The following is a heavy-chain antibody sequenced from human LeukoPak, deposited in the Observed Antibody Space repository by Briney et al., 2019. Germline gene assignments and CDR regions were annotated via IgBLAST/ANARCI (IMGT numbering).Heavy chain of an antibody. CDR2: INPDSGDT. CDR3: ARESIRIVGAAKVKFFDY. V-gene: IGHV1-2*02. D-gene: IGHD1-26*01. CDR1: GYTLTGHY. J-gene: IGHJ4*02. Sequence: ASVKVSCKASGYTLTGHYIHWVRQAPGEGLEWMGGINPDSGDTNYAQTFEGRVTMTRDTSINTTSLDLSKLRSDDTAIYYCARESIRIVGAAKVKFFDYWGQGTLLTVSS.